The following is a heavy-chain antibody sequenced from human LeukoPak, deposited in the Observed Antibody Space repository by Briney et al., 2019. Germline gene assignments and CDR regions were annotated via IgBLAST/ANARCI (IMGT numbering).Heavy chain of an antibody. D-gene: IGHD5-24*01. J-gene: IGHJ4*02. CDR3: AKDKSPDGWLQLDY. CDR2: ISNDGSNK. CDR1: GFTFSSYG. Sequence: GGSLRLSCAASGFTFSSYGMHWVRQAPGKGLEWVAVISNDGSNKYYTDSVKGRFTNSRDNSKNTLYLQMNSLRAEDTAVYYCAKDKSPDGWLQLDYWGQGTLVTVSS. V-gene: IGHV3-30*18.